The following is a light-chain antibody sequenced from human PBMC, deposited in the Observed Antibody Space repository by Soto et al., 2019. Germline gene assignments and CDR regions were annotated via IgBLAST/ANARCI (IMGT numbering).Light chain of an antibody. CDR1: QGISSY. CDR3: QQINSYPLT. V-gene: IGKV1-9*01. Sequence: QLTQSPSSLYASAGDRVTITCRASQGISSYLAWYQQKPGKAPKLLIYAASTLQSGVPSRFSGSGSGTDFTLTISCLQPEDFATYYCQQINSYPLTFGGGTKMEIK. J-gene: IGKJ4*01. CDR2: AAS.